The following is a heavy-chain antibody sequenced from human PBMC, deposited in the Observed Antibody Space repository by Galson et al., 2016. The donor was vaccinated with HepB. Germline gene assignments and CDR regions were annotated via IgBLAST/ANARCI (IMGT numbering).Heavy chain of an antibody. D-gene: IGHD3-16*01. CDR2: IYPGNSDT. Sequence: QSGAEVKKSGESLKISCKGSGYSFSDYWIGWVRQMPGKGLEWMGIIYPGNSDTRYSPSFKGQVTISADKSISTSYLQWSSLKASDTAIYYCARHYVAGDPFGFDPWGQGTLAIVSS. CDR1: GYSFSDYW. CDR3: ARHYVAGDPFGFDP. V-gene: IGHV5-51*01. J-gene: IGHJ5*02.